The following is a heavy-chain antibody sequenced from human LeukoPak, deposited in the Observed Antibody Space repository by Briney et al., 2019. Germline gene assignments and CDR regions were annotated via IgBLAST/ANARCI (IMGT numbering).Heavy chain of an antibody. V-gene: IGHV3-30*18. J-gene: IGHJ4*02. CDR1: GFTFSNYG. Sequence: QPGRSLRLSCAASGFTFSNYGMHWVRQAPGKGLEWVALISYDGNNKYYSDSMKGRFTISRDNSKNTLCLQMNSLRAEDTAVYYCAKDIDYGGANWGQGTLVTVSS. D-gene: IGHD4-23*01. CDR3: AKDIDYGGAN. CDR2: ISYDGNNK.